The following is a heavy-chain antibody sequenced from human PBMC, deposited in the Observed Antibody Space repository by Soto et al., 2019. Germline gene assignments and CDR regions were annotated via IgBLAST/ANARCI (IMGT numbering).Heavy chain of an antibody. CDR3: ARFKGCSGGSCYPYFDY. CDR2: ISYDGSNK. D-gene: IGHD2-15*01. CDR1: GFTFNSYA. J-gene: IGHJ4*02. Sequence: QVQLVESGGGVVQPGRSLRLSCAASGFTFNSYAMHWVRQAPGKGLEWVAVISYDGSNKYYADSVKGRFTISRDNSKKTLYLQMNSLRAEDPAVYYCARFKGCSGGSCYPYFDYWGQGTLVTVSS. V-gene: IGHV3-30-3*01.